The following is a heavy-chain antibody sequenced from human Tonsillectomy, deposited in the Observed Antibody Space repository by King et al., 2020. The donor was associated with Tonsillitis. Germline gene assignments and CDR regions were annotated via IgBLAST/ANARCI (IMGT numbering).Heavy chain of an antibody. J-gene: IGHJ4*02. CDR3: AKATYPGGSCYLISLTY. CDR2: ISRNSGSI. V-gene: IGHV3-9*01. D-gene: IGHD3-22*01. CDR1: EFTFDDYA. Sequence: VQLVESGGGLVQPGRSLRLSCAASEFTFDDYAMHWVRQAPGKGLEWVSGISRNSGSIGYADSVKGRFTISRDNAKNSLYLQMNSLRAEDTALYYCAKATYPGGSCYLISLTYWGQGTLVTVSS.